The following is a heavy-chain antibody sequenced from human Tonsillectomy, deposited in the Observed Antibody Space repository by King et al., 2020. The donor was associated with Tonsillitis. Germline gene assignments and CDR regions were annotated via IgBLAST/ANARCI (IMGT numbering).Heavy chain of an antibody. D-gene: IGHD3/OR15-3a*01. CDR3: AHRLRYDFWSGSFDF. V-gene: IGHV2-5*02. CDR1: GFSLSTDGVG. CDR2: RYWDVDK. J-gene: IGHJ4*02. Sequence: TLKESGPSLVKPTQTLTLTCTLSGFSLSTDGVGVGCVCQPPGKALEWRSLRYWDVDKRYSPSLKRSVTITTDSSKNQVILTLSDMDPVDTATYYCAHRLRYDFWSGSFDFWGQGTLVAVSS.